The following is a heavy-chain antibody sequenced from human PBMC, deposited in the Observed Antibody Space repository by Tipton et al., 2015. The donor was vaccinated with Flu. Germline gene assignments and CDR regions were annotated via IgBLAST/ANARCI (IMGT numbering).Heavy chain of an antibody. Sequence: SLRLSCAATGFTLNDYYMTWIRQAPGKGLEWLSYTSNSVLHSGNTIYYADSVRGRFTISRDNSRNTLYLEMSSLRAEDTALYYCVKDTAFSGWGYFESWGQGALVTVSA. CDR2: TSNSVLHSGNTI. CDR3: VKDTAFSGWGYFES. CDR1: GFTLNDYY. D-gene: IGHD3-16*01. J-gene: IGHJ4*02. V-gene: IGHV3-11*04.